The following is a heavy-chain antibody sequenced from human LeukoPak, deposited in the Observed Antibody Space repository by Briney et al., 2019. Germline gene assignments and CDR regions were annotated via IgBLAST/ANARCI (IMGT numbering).Heavy chain of an antibody. Sequence: GGSLRLSCAASGFTFDDYAMHWVRQAPGKGLEWVSLISWGSGSTYYADSVKGRFTISRDNSKNSLYLHMNSLRAEDTALYYCAKDRSGNSYGHFDYWGKGTTVTVSS. V-gene: IGHV3-43D*04. CDR3: AKDRSGNSYGHFDY. J-gene: IGHJ4*03. CDR2: ISWGSGST. CDR1: GFTFDDYA. D-gene: IGHD3-10*01.